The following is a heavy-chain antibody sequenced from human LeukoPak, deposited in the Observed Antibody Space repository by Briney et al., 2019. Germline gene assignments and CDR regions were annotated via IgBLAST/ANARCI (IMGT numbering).Heavy chain of an antibody. CDR1: GGSSTNYF. V-gene: IGHV4-34*01. CDR3: ATGGSSSWYRSPFDY. CDR2: INRSAST. D-gene: IGHD6-13*01. J-gene: IGHJ4*02. Sequence: PSETLSLTCVLYGGSSTNYFWSWIRQPPGKGLEWIGEINRSASTNYNPSLKSRVTISIDTSKNQFSLKLSSVTAADTAVYYCATGGSSSWYRSPFDYWGQGTLVTVSS.